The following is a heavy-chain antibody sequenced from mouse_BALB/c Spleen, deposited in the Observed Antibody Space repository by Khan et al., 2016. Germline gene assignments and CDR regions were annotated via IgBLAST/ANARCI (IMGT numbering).Heavy chain of an antibody. Sequence: QVQLQQSGAELVRPGASVTLSCKASGYTFSDYEMHWVKQTPVHGLQWIGSIDPETGGTAYNQKFRGQATLTAGRSSSTSYMELRSLTSDDSAVYYCTRKGIFYGTYDFDSWGQGTTLTVSS. CDR2: IDPETGGT. D-gene: IGHD2-1*01. V-gene: IGHV1-15*01. CDR1: GYTFSDYE. CDR3: TRKGIFYGTYDFDS. J-gene: IGHJ2*01.